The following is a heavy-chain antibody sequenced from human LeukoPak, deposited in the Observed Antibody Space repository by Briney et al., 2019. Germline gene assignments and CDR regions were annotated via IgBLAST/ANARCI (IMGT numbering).Heavy chain of an antibody. D-gene: IGHD6-25*01. V-gene: IGHV4-4*02. CDR1: GVSVTSTNW. J-gene: IGHJ4*02. CDR3: ARGPYSSDAGY. CDR2: VHLDGRT. Sequence: PSETLSLTCAVSGVSVTSTNWWTWVRQPPGKVLEWIGEVHLDGRTNYNPSLKSRLIMSVDLPENHISLKLTSVTAADTAVYYCARGPYSSDAGYWGQGTLVTVSS.